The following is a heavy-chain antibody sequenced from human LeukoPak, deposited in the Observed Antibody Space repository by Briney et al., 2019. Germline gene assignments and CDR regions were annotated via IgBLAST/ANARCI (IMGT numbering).Heavy chain of an antibody. D-gene: IGHD3-10*01. J-gene: IGHJ3*02. CDR1: GASIRSHY. V-gene: IGHV4-59*11. CDR2: MYYSGNS. Sequence: PSETLSLTCTVSGASIRSHYWSWIRQSPGKGLEWIGYMYYSGNSNYNPALKSRVTISVDTSKNQFSLKLSSVTAADTAVYYCAREGYYGINAFDIWGQGTMVTVSS. CDR3: AREGYYGINAFDI.